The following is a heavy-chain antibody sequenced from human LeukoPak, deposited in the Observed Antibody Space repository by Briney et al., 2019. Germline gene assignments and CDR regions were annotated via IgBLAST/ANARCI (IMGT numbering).Heavy chain of an antibody. J-gene: IGHJ5*02. Sequence: GGSLRLSCAASGFTFSSYWMSWVRQAPGKGLEWVANIKQDGSEKYYVDSVKGRFTISRDNSKNTLYLQMNRLRAEDTAVYYCAKLSPTTLYDSRGWFDPWGQGTLVTVSS. CDR3: AKLSPTTLYDSRGWFDP. D-gene: IGHD3-3*01. V-gene: IGHV3-7*03. CDR2: IKQDGSEK. CDR1: GFTFSSYW.